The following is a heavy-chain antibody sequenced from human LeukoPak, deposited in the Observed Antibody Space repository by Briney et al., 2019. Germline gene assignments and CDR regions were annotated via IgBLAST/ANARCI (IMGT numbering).Heavy chain of an antibody. CDR3: ARSHYYDSSGSNNNWFDP. D-gene: IGHD3-22*01. J-gene: IGHJ5*02. V-gene: IGHV4-39*07. CDR1: GGSISSSSYY. Sequence: SETLSLTCTVSGGSISSSSYYWSWLRQPPGKGLEWIGEINHSGSTNSNPSLKSRVTISVDTSKNQFSLKLSSVTAADTALYYCARSHYYDSSGSNNNWFDPWGQGTLVTVSS. CDR2: INHSGST.